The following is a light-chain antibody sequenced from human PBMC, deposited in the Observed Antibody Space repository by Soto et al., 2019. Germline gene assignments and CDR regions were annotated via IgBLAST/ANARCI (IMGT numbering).Light chain of an antibody. CDR2: SSD. CDR1: SSNVGTNT. V-gene: IGLV1-44*01. J-gene: IGLJ3*02. CDR3: AAWDDSLSGGV. Sequence: QSVLTQPPSASGTPGQRVTISCSGTSSNVGTNTVNWYQQVPGTAPKLLIFSSDHRPSGVPDRFSGSKSGSSASLAISGLQSEDEADYYCAAWDDSLSGGVFGGGTKLTVL.